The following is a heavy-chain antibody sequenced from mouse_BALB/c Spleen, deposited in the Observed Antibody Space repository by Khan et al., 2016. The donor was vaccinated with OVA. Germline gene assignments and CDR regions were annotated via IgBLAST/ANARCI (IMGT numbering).Heavy chain of an antibody. J-gene: IGHJ3*01. D-gene: IGHD2-14*01. CDR2: INPSNGYT. V-gene: IGHV1-4*01. CDR1: GYTFTSYT. CDR3: VRDGAYHRIDGWFAY. Sequence: RGEAGAELARPGASVKMSCKASGYTFTSYTIHWIKERPGQGLEWIGSINPSNGYTNYTQKFKDKATLTTDKSSTTAYLQLSSLTSDDSAVYDCVRDGAYHRIDGWFAYWGQGTLVTVSA.